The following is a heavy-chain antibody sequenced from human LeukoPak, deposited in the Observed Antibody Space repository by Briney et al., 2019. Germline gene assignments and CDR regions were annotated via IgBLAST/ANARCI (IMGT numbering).Heavy chain of an antibody. CDR1: GFTFSSYA. D-gene: IGHD5-24*01. V-gene: IGHV3-48*04. Sequence: GGSLRLSCAAPGFTFSSYAMSWVRQAPGKGLEWVSYISSSGSTIYYADSVKGRFTISRDNAKNSLYLQMNSLRAEDTAVYYCATPGGLEMATTNFDYWGQGTLVTVSS. CDR2: ISSSGSTI. J-gene: IGHJ4*02. CDR3: ATPGGLEMATTNFDY.